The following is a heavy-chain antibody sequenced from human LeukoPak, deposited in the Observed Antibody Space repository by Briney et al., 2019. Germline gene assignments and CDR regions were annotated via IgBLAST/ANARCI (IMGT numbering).Heavy chain of an antibody. V-gene: IGHV3-21*01. CDR1: GFTFSSYS. D-gene: IGHD5-24*01. Sequence: GGSLRLSCAASGFTFSSYSMNWVRQAPGKGLEWVSSISSSSSYTYYADSVKGRFAISRDNAKNSLYPQMNSLRAEDTAVYYCARVGDGYNYPYYYYYMDVWGKGTTVTVSS. J-gene: IGHJ6*03. CDR3: ARVGDGYNYPYYYYYMDV. CDR2: ISSSSSYT.